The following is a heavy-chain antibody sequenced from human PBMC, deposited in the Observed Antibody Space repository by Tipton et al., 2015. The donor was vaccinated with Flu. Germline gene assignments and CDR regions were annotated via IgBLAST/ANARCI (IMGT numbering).Heavy chain of an antibody. CDR2: ISGGGGGT. D-gene: IGHD6-19*01. V-gene: IGHV3-23*01. Sequence: SLRLSCAASGFTFSIYAMSWVRQAPGKRLEWISDISGGGGGTYYADSVKGRFTISRDNSKNMLYLRMNSLSAEDTAIYYCAKVIPEAVAGLDYWGQGTLVTVSS. J-gene: IGHJ4*02. CDR1: GFTFSIYA. CDR3: AKVIPEAVAGLDY.